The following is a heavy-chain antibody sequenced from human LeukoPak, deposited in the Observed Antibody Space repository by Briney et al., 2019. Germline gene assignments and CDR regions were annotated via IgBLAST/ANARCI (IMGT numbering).Heavy chain of an antibody. CDR2: IYYSGST. CDR1: GYSISSGSYY. Sequence: SETLSLTCTVSGYSISSGSYYWGWIRQPPGKGLEWIGSIYYSGSTYYNPSLKSRVTISVDTSKNQFSLKLSSVTAADTAVYYCARRGYSYGFDYWGQGTLVTVSS. D-gene: IGHD5-18*01. J-gene: IGHJ4*02. CDR3: ARRGYSYGFDY. V-gene: IGHV4-39*07.